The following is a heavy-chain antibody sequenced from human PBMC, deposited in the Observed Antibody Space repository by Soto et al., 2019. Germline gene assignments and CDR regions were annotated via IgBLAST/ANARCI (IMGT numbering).Heavy chain of an antibody. D-gene: IGHD2-2*01. Sequence: PGGSLRLSCAVSGFTFSTYAMHWVRQAPGKGLEWVAVISYDGSNIYYADSVKGRFTISRDNMLYLQMNSLRAEDTAVYYCARDQGRSITCQLDYWGQGTLVTVSS. CDR2: ISYDGSNI. CDR3: ARDQGRSITCQLDY. V-gene: IGHV3-30-3*01. J-gene: IGHJ4*02. CDR1: GFTFSTYA.